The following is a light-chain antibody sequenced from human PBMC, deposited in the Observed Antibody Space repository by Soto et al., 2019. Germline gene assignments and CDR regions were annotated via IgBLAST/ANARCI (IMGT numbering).Light chain of an antibody. V-gene: IGLV1-44*01. CDR3: AAWGDSLNASV. CDR1: SSNVGSNT. CDR2: SNN. J-gene: IGLJ1*01. Sequence: QSALTQPPSASGAPGQRVTISCSGSSSNVGSNTVSWYQQFPGTAPKLLIHSNNKRPSGVPDRFSGSKSGTSASPAISGLQSEDEADYYCAAWGDSLNASVFGGGTKVTVL.